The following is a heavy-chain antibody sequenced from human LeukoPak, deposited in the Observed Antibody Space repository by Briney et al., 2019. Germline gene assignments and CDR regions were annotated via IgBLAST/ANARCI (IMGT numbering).Heavy chain of an antibody. Sequence: GGSLRLSCAASGFTFSTYAMSWVRQAPGKGLEWVSTIIGSGDSTFYADSVKGRFTISRDNSKNTLYLQINSLRAEDTAFYYCAKHLSSSSRYYYDSWGQGTLVTVSS. CDR3: AKHLSSSSRYYYDS. CDR2: IIGSGDST. J-gene: IGHJ4*02. V-gene: IGHV3-23*01. CDR1: GFTFSTYA. D-gene: IGHD6-13*01.